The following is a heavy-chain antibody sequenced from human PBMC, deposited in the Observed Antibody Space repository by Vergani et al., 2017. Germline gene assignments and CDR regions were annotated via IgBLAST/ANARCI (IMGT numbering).Heavy chain of an antibody. J-gene: IGHJ2*01. CDR1: GGSISSSSYY. Sequence: QLQLQESGPGLVKPSETLSLTCTVSGGSISSSSYYWGWSRQPPGKGLEWIGSIYYSGSTYYNPSLKSRVTISVDTSKNQFSLKLSSVTAADTAVYYCARREFKTGPYWYFDLWGRGTLVTVSS. D-gene: IGHD3-10*01. V-gene: IGHV4-39*07. CDR2: IYYSGST. CDR3: ARREFKTGPYWYFDL.